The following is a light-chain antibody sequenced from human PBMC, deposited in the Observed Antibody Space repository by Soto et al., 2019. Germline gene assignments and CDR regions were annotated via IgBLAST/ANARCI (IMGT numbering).Light chain of an antibody. V-gene: IGKV3-11*01. CDR2: TAS. J-gene: IGKJ1*01. CDR1: QSISSY. CDR3: QQRSTWPPWT. Sequence: EIVLTQSPATLSLSPGERATLSCRASQSISSYLAWYQQKPGQAPRLLIYTASSRATGIPARFSGSGSGTDSTLTISSLEPEDFAVYYCQQRSTWPPWTFGQGTKVDIK.